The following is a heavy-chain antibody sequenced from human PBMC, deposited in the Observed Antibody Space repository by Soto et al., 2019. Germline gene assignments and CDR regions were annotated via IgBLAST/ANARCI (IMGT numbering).Heavy chain of an antibody. CDR2: FDPEDGET. D-gene: IGHD6-13*01. V-gene: IGHV1-24*01. J-gene: IGHJ4*02. CDR1: VYTLTELS. Sequence: GASVKVSCKVSVYTLTELSMHWVRQAPGKGLEWMGGFDPEDGETIYAQKFQGRVTMTEDTSTDTAYMELSSLRSEDTAVYYCATSIAAARTFDYWGQGTLVTVSS. CDR3: ATSIAAARTFDY.